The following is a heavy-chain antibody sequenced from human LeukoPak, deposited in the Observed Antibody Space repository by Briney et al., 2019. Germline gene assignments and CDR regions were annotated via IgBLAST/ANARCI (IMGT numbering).Heavy chain of an antibody. Sequence: GGSLRLSSAASGFTFSNSDSNWVRQAPGQGLEWVSAVTSRGSILYADSLKGRFTITRDNAMNSLVLQMNSLRAEDTAVYYCVRSNSPGDFWGQGTLVTVSS. CDR1: GFTFSNSD. CDR2: VTSRGSI. D-gene: IGHD1-26*01. CDR3: VRSNSPGDF. V-gene: IGHV3-69-1*01. J-gene: IGHJ1*01.